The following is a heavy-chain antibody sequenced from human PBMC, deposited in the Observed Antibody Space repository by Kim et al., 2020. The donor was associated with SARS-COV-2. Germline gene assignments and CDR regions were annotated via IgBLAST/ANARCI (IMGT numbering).Heavy chain of an antibody. CDR3: AKDFRGGYRKSTVTTYQCLGY. Sequence: GGSLRLSCAASGFTFSSYGMHWVRQAPGKGLEWVAVISYDGSNKYYADSVKGRFTISRDNSKNTLYLQMNSLRAEDTAVYYCAKDFRGGYRKSTVTTYQCLGYWGQGTLVTVSS. CDR2: ISYDGSNK. CDR1: GFTFSSYG. J-gene: IGHJ4*02. D-gene: IGHD4-17*01. V-gene: IGHV3-30*18.